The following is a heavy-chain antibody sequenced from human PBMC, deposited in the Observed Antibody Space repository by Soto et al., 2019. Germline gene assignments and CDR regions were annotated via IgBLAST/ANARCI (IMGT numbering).Heavy chain of an antibody. CDR1: GYTFTSYY. CDR3: ARGVATITPPFDY. V-gene: IGHV1-46*01. J-gene: IGHJ4*02. D-gene: IGHD5-12*01. CDR2: INPSGGST. Sequence: QVQLVQSGAEVKKPGASVKVSCKASGYTFTSYYMHWVRQAPGQGLEWMGIINPSGGSTSYAQKFQGSDAMSRETSTSTVYMELSSLSSEDTAVYSCARGVATITPPFDYWGQGTLVTVSS.